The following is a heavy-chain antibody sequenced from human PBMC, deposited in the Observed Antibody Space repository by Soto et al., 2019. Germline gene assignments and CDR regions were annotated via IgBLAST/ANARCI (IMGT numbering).Heavy chain of an antibody. Sequence: EVQLVESGGGLVKPGWSLRVSCAASGFTFSNYSMNWVRQAPGKGLEWVSSISSTSKYIYYADSVKGRFTISRDNAKKSMYLQMHSLRAEDTAVYYCARGLSSGWFDYWGQGTLVTVSA. J-gene: IGHJ5*01. V-gene: IGHV3-21*01. CDR1: GFTFSNYS. CDR2: ISSTSKYI. D-gene: IGHD6-19*01. CDR3: ARGLSSGWFDY.